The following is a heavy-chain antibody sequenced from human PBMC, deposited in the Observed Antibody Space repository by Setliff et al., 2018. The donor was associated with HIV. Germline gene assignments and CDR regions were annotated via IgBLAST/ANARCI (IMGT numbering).Heavy chain of an antibody. CDR3: ARFPVLGGMDV. V-gene: IGHV1-8*02. CDR2: INPSSTST. J-gene: IGHJ6*02. CDR1: GGTFSSYA. D-gene: IGHD1-20*01. Sequence: ASVKVSCKASGGTFSSYAISWVRQAPGQGLEWMGGINPSSTSTDYAQKFQGRLTLTRNTSISTAYMELSSLRSEDTAVYYCARFPVLGGMDVWGQGTTVTISS.